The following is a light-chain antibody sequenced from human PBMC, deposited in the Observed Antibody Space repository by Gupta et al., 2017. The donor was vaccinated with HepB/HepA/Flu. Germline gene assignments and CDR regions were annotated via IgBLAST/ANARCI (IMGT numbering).Light chain of an antibody. CDR1: SSHIGAGYD. V-gene: IGLV1-40*01. CDR2: GNS. CDR3: QSYDSSLSGWV. Sequence: QSVLTQPPSVSGAPGQRVTISCTGSSSHIGAGYDVHWYQQLPGTAPKRLIYGNSNRPSGVPDRFSGSKSGTSASLAITRLQAEDEADYYCQSYDSSLSGWVFGGGTKLTGL. J-gene: IGLJ3*02.